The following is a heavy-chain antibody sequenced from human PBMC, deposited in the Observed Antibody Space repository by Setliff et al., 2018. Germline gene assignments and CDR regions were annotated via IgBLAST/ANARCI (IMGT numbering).Heavy chain of an antibody. J-gene: IGHJ4*02. V-gene: IGHV3-21*06. CDR3: ARFACNGGSCYLSASDH. CDR1: GFTFNNFA. CDR2: ISSRSTYI. D-gene: IGHD2-15*01. Sequence: GGSLRLSCAASGFTFNNFAFNWVRQAPGKGLEWVSSISSRSTYIYYADSVKGRFTISRDNANNSLYLQMNSLRAEDTAMYYCARFACNGGSCYLSASDHWGQGALVTVSS.